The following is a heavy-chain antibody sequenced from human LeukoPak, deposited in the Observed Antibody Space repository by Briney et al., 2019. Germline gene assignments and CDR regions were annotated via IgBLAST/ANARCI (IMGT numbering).Heavy chain of an antibody. CDR1: GFTFSTYW. CDR3: AKGGGRWELLDYYYGMDV. D-gene: IGHD1-26*01. CDR2: ISYDVSNK. V-gene: IGHV3-30*18. J-gene: IGHJ6*02. Sequence: GGSLRLSCAASGFTFSTYWMNWVRQAPGQGLEWVAVISYDVSNKYYADSVKARFTISRDKSKNTLYLQMNSLRAEDTAVYYCAKGGGRWELLDYYYGMDVWGQGTTVTVSS.